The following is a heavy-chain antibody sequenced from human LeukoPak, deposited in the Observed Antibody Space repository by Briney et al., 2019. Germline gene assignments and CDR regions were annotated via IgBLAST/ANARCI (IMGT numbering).Heavy chain of an antibody. CDR1: GVSISSYY. CDR2: IYTSGST. D-gene: IGHD6-13*01. Sequence: SETLSLTCTVSGVSISSYYWSWIRQPAGKGLEWIGRIYTSGSTNYNPSLKSRVTMSVDTSKNQFSLKLSSVTAADTAVYYCAREDDTIADNTFDIWGQGTVVTVSS. V-gene: IGHV4-4*07. J-gene: IGHJ3*02. CDR3: AREDDTIADNTFDI.